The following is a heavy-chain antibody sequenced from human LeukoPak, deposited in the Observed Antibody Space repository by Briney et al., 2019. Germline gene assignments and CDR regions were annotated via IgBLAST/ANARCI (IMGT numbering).Heavy chain of an antibody. CDR3: ATTPGPH. CDR2: IYYSGST. CDR1: GGSISRYY. V-gene: IGHV4-59*01. Sequence: SETLSLTCTVSGGSISRYYWSWIRQPPGKGLEWIGYIYYSGSTNYNPSLKSRVTISVDTSKNQFSLKLNSVTAADTAVYYCATTPGPHWGQGTLVTVSS. J-gene: IGHJ4*02. D-gene: IGHD3-10*01.